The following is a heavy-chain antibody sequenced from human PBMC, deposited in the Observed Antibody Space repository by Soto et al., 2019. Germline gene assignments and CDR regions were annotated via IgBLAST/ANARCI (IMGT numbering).Heavy chain of an antibody. CDR2: ISSSSSYI. CDR3: ARDLNFWSGYYTVRDPSYYYYGMDV. J-gene: IGHJ6*02. Sequence: GGSLRLSCAASGFTFSSYSMNWVRQAPGKGLEWVSSISSSSSYIYYADSVKGRFTISRDNAKNSLYLQMNSLRAEDTAVYYCARDLNFWSGYYTVRDPSYYYYGMDVWGQGTTVTVSS. CDR1: GFTFSSYS. V-gene: IGHV3-21*01. D-gene: IGHD3-3*01.